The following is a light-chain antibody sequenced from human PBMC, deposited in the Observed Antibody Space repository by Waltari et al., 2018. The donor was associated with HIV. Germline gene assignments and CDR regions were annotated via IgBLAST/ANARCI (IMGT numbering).Light chain of an antibody. CDR2: GNS. Sequence: QSVLTQPPSASRAPGQRVTISCPGSSSNIGARYHVPRYQQLPGTAPKLLINGNSNRPSGVPDRFSASKSGTSASLAITGLQAEDEADYHCQSHDSSLSGYVFGTGTKVTVL. CDR3: QSHDSSLSGYV. V-gene: IGLV1-40*01. CDR1: SSNIGARYH. J-gene: IGLJ1*01.